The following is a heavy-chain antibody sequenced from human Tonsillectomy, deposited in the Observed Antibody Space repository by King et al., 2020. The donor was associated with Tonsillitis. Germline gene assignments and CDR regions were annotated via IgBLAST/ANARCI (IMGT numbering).Heavy chain of an antibody. CDR2: ISPDGRST. V-gene: IGHV3-74*02. CDR1: GFTFSSYW. D-gene: IGHD1-1*01. CDR3: ARGTRTWNGIDY. Sequence: VQLVQSGGGLVQPGGSLRLSCAASGFTFSSYWMHWVRQAAGRGLVWVSRISPDGRSTAYADSVKGRYTISRENAENTLYLQMNSLRAEDTALYYCARGTRTWNGIDYWGQGTLVTVSS. J-gene: IGHJ4*02.